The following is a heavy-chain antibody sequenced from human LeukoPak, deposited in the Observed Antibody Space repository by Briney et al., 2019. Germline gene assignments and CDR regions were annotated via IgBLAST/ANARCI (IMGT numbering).Heavy chain of an antibody. D-gene: IGHD2-2*01. J-gene: IGHJ6*02. CDR1: GGTFSSYA. CDR2: IIPIFGTA. Sequence: SVKVSCKASGGTFSSYAISWVRQAPGQGLEWMGGIIPIFGTANYAQKFQGRVTITADESTSTAYMELSSLRSEDTAVYYCARDPPFEYCSSTSCYFGRYYYGMDVWGQGTTVTVSS. V-gene: IGHV1-69*13. CDR3: ARDPPFEYCSSTSCYFGRYYYGMDV.